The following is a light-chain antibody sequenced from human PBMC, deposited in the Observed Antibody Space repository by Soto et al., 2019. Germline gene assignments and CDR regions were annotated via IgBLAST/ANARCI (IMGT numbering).Light chain of an antibody. CDR1: QDIGIY. J-gene: IGKJ1*01. CDR2: RAT. CDR3: QQRSKWPRT. V-gene: IGKV3-11*01. Sequence: EIVLTQSPATLSLSPGERATLSCRASQDIGIYLGWFQQKGGQAPRLLIHRATDRATGIPARFSGSKFGTDFTLTISSLEPEDFAVYFCQQRSKWPRTFGQGTKIEV.